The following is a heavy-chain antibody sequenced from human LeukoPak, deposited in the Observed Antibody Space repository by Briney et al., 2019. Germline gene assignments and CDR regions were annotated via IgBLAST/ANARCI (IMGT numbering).Heavy chain of an antibody. V-gene: IGHV3-7*01. CDR3: ARTHNYGYDH. D-gene: IGHD5-24*01. Sequence: GGSLRLSCAASGFTFSTYWMTWVRQAPGKGLEWVANIKQDGSEKKYEDSVKGRFTISRDNADNSLFLQMNSLRAEDTAVYYCARTHNYGYDHWGQGTLVTVSS. CDR1: GFTFSTYW. CDR2: IKQDGSEK. J-gene: IGHJ5*02.